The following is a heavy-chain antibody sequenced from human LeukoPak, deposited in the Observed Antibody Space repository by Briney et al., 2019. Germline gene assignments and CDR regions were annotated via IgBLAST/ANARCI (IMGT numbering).Heavy chain of an antibody. CDR2: IWYDGSNK. Sequence: GGSLRLSCAASGFTFSSYGMHWVRQAPGKGLEWVAFIWYDGSNKYYADSVKGRFTISRDNSKNTLYLQMNSLRAEDTAVYYCARGTIFGVVTQPDFDYWGQGTLVTVSS. V-gene: IGHV3-33*01. CDR3: ARGTIFGVVTQPDFDY. J-gene: IGHJ4*02. D-gene: IGHD3-3*01. CDR1: GFTFSSYG.